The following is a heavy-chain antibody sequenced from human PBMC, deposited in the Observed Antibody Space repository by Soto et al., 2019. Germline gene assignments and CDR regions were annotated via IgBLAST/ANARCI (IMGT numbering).Heavy chain of an antibody. CDR1: GYTFNHYA. CDR2: ISAYNGNT. D-gene: IGHD5-12*01. J-gene: IGHJ4*02. V-gene: IGHV1-18*04. Sequence: QVQLVQSGPEVRKPGASVKVSCKASGYTFNHYAISWVRQAPGQGLEWMGWISAYNGNTNYSQKFEGRVTMTTDSSTSTAYLEVRSLTSNDAAVYYCARDIVAAIQGDYCGQGTLVTVSS. CDR3: ARDIVAAIQGDY.